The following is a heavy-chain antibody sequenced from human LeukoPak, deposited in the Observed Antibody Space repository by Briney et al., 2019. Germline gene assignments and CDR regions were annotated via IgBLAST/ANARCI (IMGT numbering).Heavy chain of an antibody. D-gene: IGHD1-26*01. CDR2: IYYSGST. Sequence: PSETLSLTCTVSGGSISSYYWSWIRQPPGKGLGWIGYIYYSGSTNYNPSLKSRVTISVDTSKNQFSLKLSSVTAADTAVYYCARCIVGATTSFDYWGQGTLVTVSS. CDR3: ARCIVGATTSFDY. V-gene: IGHV4-59*01. CDR1: GGSISSYY. J-gene: IGHJ4*02.